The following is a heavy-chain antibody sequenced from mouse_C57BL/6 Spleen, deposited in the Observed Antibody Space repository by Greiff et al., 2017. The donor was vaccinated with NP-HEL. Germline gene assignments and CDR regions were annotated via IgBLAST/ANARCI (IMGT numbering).Heavy chain of an antibody. CDR1: GYTFTSYW. J-gene: IGHJ1*03. CDR2: INPSNGGT. D-gene: IGHD1-1*01. CDR3: ARHYGSSYVYWYYEG. V-gene: IGHV1-53*01. Sequence: QVQLQQPGTELVKPGASVKLSCKASGYTFTSYWMHWVKQRPGQGLEWIGNINPSNGGTNYNEKFKGKATLTVDKSSSTAYMQLSSLTSEESAVYYCARHYGSSYVYWYYEGWGTGTTVTVSS.